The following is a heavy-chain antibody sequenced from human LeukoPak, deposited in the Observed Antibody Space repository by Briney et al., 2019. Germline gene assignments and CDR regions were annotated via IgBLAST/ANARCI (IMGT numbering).Heavy chain of an antibody. CDR1: GFTFSSYA. J-gene: IGHJ6*03. Sequence: GGSLRLSCAASGFTFSSYAMNWVRQAPGRGLEWVSGFSGSGGATYYADSVKGRFTISRDNSKNTLYLQMNSLRAEDTAVYYCANGNRCTSPNCLGYYYFYMDVWGKGTTVTVSS. D-gene: IGHD2-8*01. V-gene: IGHV3-23*01. CDR2: FSGSGGAT. CDR3: ANGNRCTSPNCLGYYYFYMDV.